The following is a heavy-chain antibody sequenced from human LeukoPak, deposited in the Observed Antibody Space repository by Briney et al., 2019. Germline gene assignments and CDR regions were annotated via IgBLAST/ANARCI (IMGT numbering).Heavy chain of an antibody. J-gene: IGHJ5*02. Sequence: GSSVKVSCKASGGTFSSYAISWVRQAPGQGLELMGGIIPIFGTANYAQKFQGRVTITTDESTSTAYMELSSLRSEDTAVYYCARDYSSSSNWFDPWGQGTLVTVSS. CDR2: IIPIFGTA. D-gene: IGHD6-6*01. V-gene: IGHV1-69*05. CDR3: ARDYSSSSNWFDP. CDR1: GGTFSSYA.